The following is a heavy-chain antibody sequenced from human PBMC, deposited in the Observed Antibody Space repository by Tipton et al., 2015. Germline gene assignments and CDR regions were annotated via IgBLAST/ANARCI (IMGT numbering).Heavy chain of an antibody. CDR1: GGSVSSGDYY. CDR3: ARRENIVAIPQAWFDP. J-gene: IGHJ5*02. D-gene: IGHD5-12*01. V-gene: IGHV4-30-4*08. Sequence: TLSLTCTVSGGSVSSGDYYWSWIRQPPGKGLEWIGYIYYSGSAYYNPSLKSRVTMSVDMFQNQFSLNLSSVTAADTAVYYCARRENIVAIPQAWFDPWGPGTLVTVSS. CDR2: IYYSGSA.